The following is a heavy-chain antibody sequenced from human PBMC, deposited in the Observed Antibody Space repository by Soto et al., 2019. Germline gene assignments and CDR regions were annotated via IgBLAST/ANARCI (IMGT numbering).Heavy chain of an antibody. CDR2: ISYDGSNK. Sequence: QVQLVESGGGVVQPGRSLRLSCAASGFTFSSYAMHWVRQAPGKGLEWVAVISYDGSNKYYADSVKGRFTISRDNSKNTLYLQMNSLRAEDTAVYYCARDLSDSSSWYVPWFDPWGQGTLVTVSS. D-gene: IGHD6-13*01. V-gene: IGHV3-30-3*01. J-gene: IGHJ5*02. CDR3: ARDLSDSSSWYVPWFDP. CDR1: GFTFSSYA.